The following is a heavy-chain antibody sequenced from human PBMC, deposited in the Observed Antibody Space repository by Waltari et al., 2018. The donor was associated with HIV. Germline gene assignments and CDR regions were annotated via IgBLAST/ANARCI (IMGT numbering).Heavy chain of an antibody. CDR2: ISDRGGST. D-gene: IGHD6-6*01. CDR1: GFTFRSYA. V-gene: IGHV3-23*01. CDR3: AKSILSTPVDFDY. J-gene: IGHJ4*02. Sequence: EVHLLESGGGLVQPGGSLRLSCAASGFTFRSYAMSWVRQAPGKGLEWVSGISDRGGSTYYADSVKGRFTISRDNSKNTLSLQMNSLRVEDTAVYYCAKSILSTPVDFDYWGQGTMVTVSS.